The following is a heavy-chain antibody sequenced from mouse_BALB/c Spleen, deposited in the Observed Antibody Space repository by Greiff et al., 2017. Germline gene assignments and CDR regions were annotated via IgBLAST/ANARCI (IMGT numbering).Heavy chain of an antibody. Sequence: VQLQQSGAELVRPGALVKLSCKASGFNIKDYYMHWVKQRPEQGLEWIGWIDPENGNTIYDPKFQGKASITADTSSNTAYLQLSSLTSEDTAVYYCARETARATRAMDYWGQGTSVTVSS. CDR1: GFNIKDYY. J-gene: IGHJ4*01. V-gene: IGHV14-1*02. CDR3: ARETARATRAMDY. D-gene: IGHD3-2*01. CDR2: IDPENGNT.